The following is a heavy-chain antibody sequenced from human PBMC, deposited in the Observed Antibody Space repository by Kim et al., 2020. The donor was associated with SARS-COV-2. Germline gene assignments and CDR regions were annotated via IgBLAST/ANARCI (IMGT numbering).Heavy chain of an antibody. D-gene: IGHD2-15*01. CDR3: ARGREQQVVLGWFDP. CDR1: GFTFSSFG. J-gene: IGHJ5*02. Sequence: GGSLRLSCATSGFTFSSFGMHWVRQAPGKGLEWVAVISFDGSETYYADSVKGRFTISRDNSKNTLHLQMDSLRAEDTAVYYCARGREQQVVLGWFDPWGQGTLVTVSS. CDR2: ISFDGSET. V-gene: IGHV3-30*12.